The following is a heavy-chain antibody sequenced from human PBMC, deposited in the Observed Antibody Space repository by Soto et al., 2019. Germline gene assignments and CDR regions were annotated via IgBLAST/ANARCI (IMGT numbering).Heavy chain of an antibody. CDR1: GGSISSGYYY. V-gene: IGHV4-30-4*01. J-gene: IGHJ4*02. Sequence: QVQLQESDPGLVKPSQTLSLTCTVSGGSISSGYYYWSWIRQPPGKGLEWLGYIYYSGSSYYNPSLKSRITISVDTSKNQFSLNLSSVTAADTAVYYCARDRERGYSYGYFDYWGQGTLVTVSS. CDR2: IYYSGSS. CDR3: ARDRERGYSYGYFDY. D-gene: IGHD5-18*01.